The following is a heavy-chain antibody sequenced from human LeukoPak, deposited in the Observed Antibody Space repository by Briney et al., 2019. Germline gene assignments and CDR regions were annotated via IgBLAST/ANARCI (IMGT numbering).Heavy chain of an antibody. V-gene: IGHV3-64D*06. J-gene: IGHJ4*02. CDR1: GFTFSSYA. CDR3: VKDRAYCGGDCYSGSIDY. D-gene: IGHD2-21*02. Sequence: GGSLRLSCSASGFTFSSYAMHWVRQAPGKGLEYVSAISSNGGSTYYADSVKGRFTISRDNSKNTLYLQMSSLRAEDTAVYYCVKDRAYCGGDCYSGSIDYWGQGTLVTVSS. CDR2: ISSNGGST.